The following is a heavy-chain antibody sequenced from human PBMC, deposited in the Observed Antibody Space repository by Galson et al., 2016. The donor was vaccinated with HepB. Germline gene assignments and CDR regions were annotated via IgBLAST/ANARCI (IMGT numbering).Heavy chain of an antibody. V-gene: IGHV4-34*01. CDR1: GGSFGDDY. CDR3: ARRTARKLFDF. J-gene: IGHJ4*02. Sequence: SETLSLTCAVSGGSFGDDYWNWIRQSPGKGLEWIGEVNHSGSTHYNPSLKSRVTISIDTSKSQFSLNVNSVTAADTSFYFCARRTARKLFDFWGQGTLVTVSS. D-gene: IGHD6-6*01. CDR2: VNHSGST.